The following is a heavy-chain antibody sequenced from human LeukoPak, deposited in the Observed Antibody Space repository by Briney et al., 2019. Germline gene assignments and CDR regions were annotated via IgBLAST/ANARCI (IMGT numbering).Heavy chain of an antibody. CDR1: GFTFSSYS. V-gene: IGHV3-21*01. J-gene: IGHJ4*02. CDR2: ISSSSSYI. D-gene: IGHD1-26*01. CDR3: AKPQWELGWVDY. Sequence: GGSLRLSCAASGFTFSSYSMNWVRQAPGKGLEWVSSISSSSSYIYYADSVKGRFTISRDNAKNSLYLQMNSLRAEDTAVYYCAKPQWELGWVDYWGQGTLVTVSS.